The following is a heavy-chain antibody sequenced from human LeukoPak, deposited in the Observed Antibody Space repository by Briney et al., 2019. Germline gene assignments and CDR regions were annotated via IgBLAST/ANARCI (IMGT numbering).Heavy chain of an antibody. CDR1: GGSLSSSSYY. V-gene: IGHV4-39*01. J-gene: IGHJ4*02. D-gene: IGHD3-22*01. Sequence: SETLSLPCTVSGGSLSSSSYYCGWIRQPPGKGLEWYGGIYYCGSTYYNPSLKSRVTISVDTSKNQFSLKLSSVTAADTAVYYCARLDYYDSSGYCDYWGQGTLVTVSS. CDR3: ARLDYYDSSGYCDY. CDR2: IYYCGST.